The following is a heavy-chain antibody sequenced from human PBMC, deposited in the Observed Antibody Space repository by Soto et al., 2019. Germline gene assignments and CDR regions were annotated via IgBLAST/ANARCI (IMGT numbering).Heavy chain of an antibody. Sequence: SGPTLVNPTQTLTLTCTFSGFSLSSIGVAVGWIRQPPGKALEWLALLYWNDDRRYSPSLKSRLTITKDTSKNQVVLTMTNMDPAVTGTYYCAPVASVPCCYYFDSWGHGTLVTVSS. D-gene: IGHD1-26*01. CDR1: GFSLSSIGVA. J-gene: IGHJ4*01. CDR2: LYWNDDR. CDR3: APVASVPCCYYFDS. V-gene: IGHV2-5*01.